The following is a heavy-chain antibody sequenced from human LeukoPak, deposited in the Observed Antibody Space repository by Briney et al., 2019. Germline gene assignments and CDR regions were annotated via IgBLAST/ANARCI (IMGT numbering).Heavy chain of an antibody. J-gene: IGHJ4*02. V-gene: IGHV1-8*01. CDR2: MNPNSGNT. CDR3: ARGKGRLVATPY. CDR1: GYTFTSYD. D-gene: IGHD5-12*01. Sequence: GASVKVTCKASGYTFTSYDINWVRQATGQGLEWMGWMNPNSGNTGYAQKFQGRVTMTRNTSISTAYMELSSLRSEDTAVYYCARGKGRLVATPYWGQGTLVTVSS.